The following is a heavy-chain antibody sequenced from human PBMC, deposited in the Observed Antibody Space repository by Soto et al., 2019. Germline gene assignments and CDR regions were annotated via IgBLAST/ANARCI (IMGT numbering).Heavy chain of an antibody. Sequence: EVQLVESGGGLVKPGGSLRLSCAASGFTFSDYSMNWVRQAPGKGLEWVSSISRGSSHIYYVDSVKGRFTISRDNAKNSLYLQMNSLGAEDTALYYCAREIGYSSGFDYWGQGALVAVSS. CDR2: ISRGSSHI. CDR1: GFTFSDYS. J-gene: IGHJ4*02. CDR3: AREIGYSSGFDY. D-gene: IGHD5-18*01. V-gene: IGHV3-21*01.